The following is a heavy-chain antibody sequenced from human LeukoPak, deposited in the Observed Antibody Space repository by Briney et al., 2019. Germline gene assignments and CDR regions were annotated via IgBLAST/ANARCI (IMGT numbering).Heavy chain of an antibody. D-gene: IGHD1-26*01. V-gene: IGHV3-33*08. Sequence: GGSLRLSCAVSGFTFSSYAMHWVRQAPGKGLEWVAVIWYDGSNKYYADSVKGRFTISRDNSKNTLYLQVNSLRAEDTAVYYCARDPDSGSPDYWGQGTLVTVSS. CDR1: GFTFSSYA. CDR3: ARDPDSGSPDY. J-gene: IGHJ4*02. CDR2: IWYDGSNK.